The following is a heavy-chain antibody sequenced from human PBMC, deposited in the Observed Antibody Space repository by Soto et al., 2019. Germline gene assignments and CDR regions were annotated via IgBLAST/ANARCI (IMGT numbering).Heavy chain of an antibody. V-gene: IGHV4-39*01. CDR3: ACRFSGGYTSGFSYYGMDV. D-gene: IGHD5-18*01. CDR2: IFYSGST. CDR1: GGSISSSSYY. J-gene: IGHJ6*02. Sequence: SETLSLTCTVSGGSISSSSYYWGWIRQPPGKGLEWIGSIFYSGSTYYNPSLKSRVTISVDTSKNQFSLKLTSVTAADTAVYYCACRFSGGYTSGFSYYGMDVWGQGTTVT.